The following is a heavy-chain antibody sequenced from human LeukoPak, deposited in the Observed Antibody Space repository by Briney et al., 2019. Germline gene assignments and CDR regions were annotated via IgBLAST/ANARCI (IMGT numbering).Heavy chain of an antibody. CDR2: IYSGGST. CDR1: GFTVSSNY. CDR3: ARDKYYYDSSGYQYYFDY. D-gene: IGHD3-22*01. V-gene: IGHV3-53*01. J-gene: IGHJ4*02. Sequence: GGSLRLSCAASGFTVSSNYMSWVRQAPGKGLEWVSVIYSGGSTYYADSVKGRFTISRDNSKNTLYLQMNSLRAEDTAVYYCARDKYYYDSSGYQYYFDYWGQGTLVTVSS.